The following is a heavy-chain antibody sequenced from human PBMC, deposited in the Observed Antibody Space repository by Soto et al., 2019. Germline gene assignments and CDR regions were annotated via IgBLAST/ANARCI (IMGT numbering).Heavy chain of an antibody. Sequence: SETLSLTCSVSGGSINSYWWSWIRQPAGKGLEWIGRVYSSGTTDYNLSLNSRATMSVETSKNQFSLKLTSVTAADTAVYYCARDIGSYAYAEGYWGQGIQVTVSS. D-gene: IGHD2-2*01. CDR3: ARDIGSYAYAEGY. CDR1: GGSINSYW. CDR2: VYSSGTT. V-gene: IGHV4-4*07. J-gene: IGHJ4*02.